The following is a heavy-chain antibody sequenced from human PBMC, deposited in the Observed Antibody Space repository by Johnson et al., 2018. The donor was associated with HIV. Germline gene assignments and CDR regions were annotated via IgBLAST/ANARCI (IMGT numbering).Heavy chain of an antibody. J-gene: IGHJ3*02. Sequence: VQVVESGGGLVQPGGSLRLSCAASGFTFDDYAMHWVRQGPGKGLEWVAGISWNNVRIGYADSVKGRLPISRDNAKNSLYLQMNSLRAEDSAVYYCAKSSYSSSFPDDAFDIWGQGTMVTVSS. CDR1: GFTFDDYA. CDR2: ISWNNVRI. CDR3: AKSSYSSSFPDDAFDI. D-gene: IGHD6-6*01. V-gene: IGHV3-9*01.